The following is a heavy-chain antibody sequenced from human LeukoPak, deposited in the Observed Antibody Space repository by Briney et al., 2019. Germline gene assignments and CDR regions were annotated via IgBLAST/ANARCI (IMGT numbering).Heavy chain of an antibody. CDR1: GYTFTSYA. J-gene: IGHJ4*02. CDR3: AVLGYCSSTSCKQSGGSGPQQPDLDY. V-gene: IGHV1-3*01. D-gene: IGHD2-2*01. CDR2: INAGNGNT. Sequence: ASVKVSCKASGYTFTSYAMHWVRQAPGQRLEWMGWINAGNGNTKYSQKFQGRVTMTRDTSISTAYMELSRLRSDDTAVYYCAVLGYCSSTSCKQSGGSGPQQPDLDYWGQGTLVTVSS.